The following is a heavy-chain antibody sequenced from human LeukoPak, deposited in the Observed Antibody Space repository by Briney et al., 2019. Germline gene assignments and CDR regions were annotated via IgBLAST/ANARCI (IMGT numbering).Heavy chain of an antibody. D-gene: IGHD6-13*01. J-gene: IGHJ4*02. CDR1: GGTFSSYA. Sequence: SVKVSCKASGGTFSSYAISWVRQAPGQGLEWMGGIIPIFGTANYAQKFQGRVTITTDESTSTAYMELSSLRSEDTAVYYCARDIGVDSSSWYYFDYWGQGTLVTVSS. V-gene: IGHV1-69*05. CDR2: IIPIFGTA. CDR3: ARDIGVDSSSWYYFDY.